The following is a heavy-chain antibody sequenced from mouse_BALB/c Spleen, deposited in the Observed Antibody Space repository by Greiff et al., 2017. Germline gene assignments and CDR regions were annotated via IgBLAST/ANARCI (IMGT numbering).Heavy chain of an antibody. CDR3: ARQGYDGYAMDY. CDR1: GFTFSSYT. Sequence: VQLKESGGGLVQPGGSLKLSCAASGFTFSSYTMSWVRQTPEKRLEWVAYISNGGGSTYYPDTVKGRFTISRDNAKNTLYLQMSSLKSEDTAMYYCARQGYDGYAMDYWGQGTSVTVSS. V-gene: IGHV5-12-2*01. D-gene: IGHD2-14*01. J-gene: IGHJ4*01. CDR2: ISNGGGST.